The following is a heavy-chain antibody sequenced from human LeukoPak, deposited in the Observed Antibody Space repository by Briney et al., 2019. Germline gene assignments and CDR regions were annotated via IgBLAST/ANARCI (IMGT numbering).Heavy chain of an antibody. Sequence: GRSLRLSCAASGFTFSSYGMHWVRQAPGKGLEWVAVISYDGSNKYYADSVKGRFTISRDNSKNTLYLQMNSLRAEDTAVYYCAKAIIAAADFDYWGQGTLVTVSS. D-gene: IGHD6-13*01. CDR2: ISYDGSNK. V-gene: IGHV3-30*18. CDR1: GFTFSSYG. J-gene: IGHJ4*02. CDR3: AKAIIAAADFDY.